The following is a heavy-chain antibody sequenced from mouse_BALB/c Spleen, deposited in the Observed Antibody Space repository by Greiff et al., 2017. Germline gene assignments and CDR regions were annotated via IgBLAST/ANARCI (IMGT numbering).Heavy chain of an antibody. CDR1: GFTFNTYA. V-gene: IGHV10-1*02. D-gene: IGHD1-2*01. CDR2: IRSKSNNYAT. CDR3: VRHTGYFFMDY. Sequence: EVQLVESGGGLVQPKGSLKLSCAASGFTFNTYAMNWVRQAPGKGLEWVARIRSKSNNYATYYAVSVKDRFTISRDDSQSMLYLQMNNLKTEDTAMYYCVRHTGYFFMDYWGQGTSVTVSS. J-gene: IGHJ4*01.